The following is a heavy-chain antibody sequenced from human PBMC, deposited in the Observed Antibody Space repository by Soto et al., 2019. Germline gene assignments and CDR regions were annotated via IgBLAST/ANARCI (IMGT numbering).Heavy chain of an antibody. D-gene: IGHD3-16*01. CDR2: IIPIFGTA. CDR1: GGTFSSYA. V-gene: IGHV1-69*13. CDR3: ARDLPPPLGGFDP. J-gene: IGHJ5*02. Sequence: ASVKVSCKASGGTFSSYAISWVRQAPGQGLEWMGGIIPIFGTANYAQKFQGRVTITADESTSTAYMELSSLRSEDTAVYYCARDLPPPLGGFDPWGQGTLVTVSS.